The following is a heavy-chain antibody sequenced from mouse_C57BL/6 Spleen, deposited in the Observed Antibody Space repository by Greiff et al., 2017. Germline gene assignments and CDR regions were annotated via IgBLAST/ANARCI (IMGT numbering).Heavy chain of an antibody. Sequence: EVQLQQSGPELVKPGASVKISCKASGYTFTDYYMNWVKQSHGKSLEWIGDINPNNGGTSYNQKFKGKATLTVDKSSSTAYMELRSLTSEDSAVYYCARGDGLFAYWGQGTLVTVSA. J-gene: IGHJ3*01. CDR1: GYTFTDYY. CDR2: INPNNGGT. V-gene: IGHV1-26*01. D-gene: IGHD1-1*01. CDR3: ARGDGLFAY.